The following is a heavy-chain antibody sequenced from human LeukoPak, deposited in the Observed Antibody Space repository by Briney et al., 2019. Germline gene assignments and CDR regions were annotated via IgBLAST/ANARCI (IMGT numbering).Heavy chain of an antibody. CDR2: IYPGDSDT. Sequence: GESLQISCKGSGFNLTSYWIGWVRQLPGKGLEWMGIIYPGDSDTRYSPSFQGQVTISADKSISTAYLQWSSLKASDTAMYYCARKEGGYGSKHSYYYYYYGMDVWGQGTTVTVSS. CDR3: ARKEGGYGSKHSYYYYYYGMDV. J-gene: IGHJ6*02. CDR1: GFNLTSYW. D-gene: IGHD5-12*01. V-gene: IGHV5-51*01.